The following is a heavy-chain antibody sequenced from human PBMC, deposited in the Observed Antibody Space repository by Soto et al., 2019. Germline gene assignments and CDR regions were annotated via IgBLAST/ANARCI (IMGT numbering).Heavy chain of an antibody. Sequence: QITLKESGPPLVNPTQTLTLTCTFSGFSLTAAGAGVGWIRQPPGKALEWLALIYWNDDTRYSPSLKTRLTITKDTSKNQVVLRMTNMDPVDTATYYCAHRGYGNYPRDNWFDPWGHGILVIVSS. CDR3: AHRGYGNYPRDNWFDP. J-gene: IGHJ5*02. CDR2: IYWNDDT. V-gene: IGHV2-5*01. CDR1: GFSLTAAGAG. D-gene: IGHD4-17*01.